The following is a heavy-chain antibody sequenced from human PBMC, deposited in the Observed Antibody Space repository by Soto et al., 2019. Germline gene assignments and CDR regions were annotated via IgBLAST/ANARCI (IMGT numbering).Heavy chain of an antibody. CDR2: ISSNGGST. J-gene: IGHJ4*02. CDR3: ARDPAPDPLPFYDILTGYPPDY. Sequence: PGVPQRLRWGAVGGTFSGHAMHWIRQAPGKGLEYVSAISSNGGSTYYANSVKGRFTISRDNSKNTLYLQMGSLRAEDMAVYYCARDPAPDPLPFYDILTGYPPDYWGQGTLVTVSS. V-gene: IGHV3-64*01. CDR1: GGTFSGHA. D-gene: IGHD3-9*01.